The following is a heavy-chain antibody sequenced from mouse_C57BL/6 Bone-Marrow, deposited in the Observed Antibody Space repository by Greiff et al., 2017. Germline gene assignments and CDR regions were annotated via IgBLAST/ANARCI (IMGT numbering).Heavy chain of an antibody. CDR2: IDPEDGDT. J-gene: IGHJ2*01. CDR1: GFNIKDYY. Sequence: VQLQQSGAELVRPGASLKLSCTASGFNIKDYYMHWVKQRPEQGLEWIGRIDPEDGDTEYAPKFQGKATMTADKSSNTAYLQLSSLTSEDAAVYYYTAATFYYSSTTYCDYWGQGTTLTVSS. V-gene: IGHV14-1*01. D-gene: IGHD2-5*01. CDR3: TAATFYYSSTTYCDY.